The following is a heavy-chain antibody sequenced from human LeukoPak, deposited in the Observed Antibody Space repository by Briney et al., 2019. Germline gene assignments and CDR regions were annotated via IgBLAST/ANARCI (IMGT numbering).Heavy chain of an antibody. CDR2: INPSGGST. Sequence: ASVKVSCTASGYTFTSYYMHWVRQTPGQGVEWMGIINPSGGSTSYAQKFQGIVTMARDTSTSTVYMELSSLRSEDTALYYCARVGNSEDPYYYYGMDVWGQGTTVTVSS. D-gene: IGHD4-23*01. CDR1: GYTFTSYY. CDR3: ARVGNSEDPYYYYGMDV. V-gene: IGHV1-46*01. J-gene: IGHJ6*02.